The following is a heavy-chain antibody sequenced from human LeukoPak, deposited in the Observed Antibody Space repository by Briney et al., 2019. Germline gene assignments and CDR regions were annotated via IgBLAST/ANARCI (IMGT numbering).Heavy chain of an antibody. CDR2: ISYDGSNK. V-gene: IGHV3-30-3*01. D-gene: IGHD4-23*01. J-gene: IGHJ4*02. CDR1: GFTFSSYA. CDR3: ASDARGGNSGY. Sequence: GRSLGLSCAASGFTFSSYAMHWVRQAPGKGLEWVAVISYDGSNKYYADSVKGRFTISRDNSKNTLYLQMNSLRAEDTAVYYCASDARGGNSGYWGQGTLVTVSS.